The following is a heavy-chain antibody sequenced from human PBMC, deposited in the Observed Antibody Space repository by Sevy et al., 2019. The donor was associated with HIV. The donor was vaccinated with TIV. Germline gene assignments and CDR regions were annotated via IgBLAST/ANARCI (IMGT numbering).Heavy chain of an antibody. J-gene: IGHJ6*02. D-gene: IGHD1-26*01. CDR2: IDPSGDST. Sequence: ASVKVSCKASGYTFTNYYIYWVRQAPGQGLEWMGIIDPSGDSTTYAQTFQGRVTVTTDTSTGTVYMELSSLRSDDTAVYFCARDRDLSGSYLEYFYYAMDVWGQGTTVTVSS. CDR3: ARDRDLSGSYLEYFYYAMDV. V-gene: IGHV1-46*01. CDR1: GYTFTNYY.